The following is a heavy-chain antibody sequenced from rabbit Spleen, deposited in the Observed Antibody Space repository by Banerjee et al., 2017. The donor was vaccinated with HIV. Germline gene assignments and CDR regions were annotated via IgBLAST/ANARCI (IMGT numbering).Heavy chain of an antibody. J-gene: IGHJ6*01. CDR1: GFSCYYKCV. CDR2: MNTVSGNA. Sequence: QSLEESGGGLVKPEGSLTLTCTASGFSCYYKCVMCWVRQAPGKGLQWIGCMNTVSGNAVYATWAKGRFPISSTSSTTVALRMTSLTAADTATYFCARDLADVIGWNLDLWGQGTLVTVS. CDR3: ARDLADVIGWNLDL. V-gene: IGHV1S40*01. D-gene: IGHD1-1*01.